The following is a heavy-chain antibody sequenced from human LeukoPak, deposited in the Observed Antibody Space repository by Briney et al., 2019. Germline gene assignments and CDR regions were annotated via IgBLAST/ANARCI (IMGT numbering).Heavy chain of an antibody. D-gene: IGHD3-10*01. V-gene: IGHV4-31*03. CDR1: GGSISSGGYY. Sequence: SQTLSLTCTVSGGSISSGGYYWSRIRQHPGKGLEWIGYIYYSGSTYYNPSLKSRVTISVDTSKNQFSLKLSSVTAADTAVYYCARRGVEMLSVHPDNWFDTWGQGTLVTVSS. CDR3: ARRGVEMLSVHPDNWFDT. J-gene: IGHJ5*02. CDR2: IYYSGST.